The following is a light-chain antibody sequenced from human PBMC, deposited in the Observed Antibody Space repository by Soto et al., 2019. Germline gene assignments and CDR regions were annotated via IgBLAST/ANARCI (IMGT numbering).Light chain of an antibody. J-gene: IGKJ2*01. CDR1: QSISSY. CDR3: QQSYSTPRYT. V-gene: IGKV1-39*01. CDR2: AAS. Sequence: DIQMTQSPSSLSASVGDRVTITCRASQSISSYLNWYQQKPGKAPKLLIYAASSLQSGVPSRFSGSGSGTDFTLTSSSLQPEEFATYYCQQSYSTPRYTFGQGTKLEIK.